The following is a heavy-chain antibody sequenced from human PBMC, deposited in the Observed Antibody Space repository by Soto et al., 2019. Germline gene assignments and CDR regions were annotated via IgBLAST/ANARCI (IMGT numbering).Heavy chain of an antibody. D-gene: IGHD4-17*01. J-gene: IGHJ6*02. V-gene: IGHV3-23*01. CDR2: ISGSGGDT. CDR1: GFSFSTYP. CDR3: AKVLSTVTTYYYGMDV. Sequence: GGSLRLSCAASGFSFSTYPMTWIRQAPGKRLEGVSSISGSGGDTYYIDSVKGRFTISRDNSKNTVYLQMNSLRAEDTAVYYCAKVLSTVTTYYYGMDVWGQGTTVTVSS.